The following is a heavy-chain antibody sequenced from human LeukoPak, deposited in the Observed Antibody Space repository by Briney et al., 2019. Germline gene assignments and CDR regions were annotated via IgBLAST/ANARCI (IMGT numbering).Heavy chain of an antibody. J-gene: IGHJ4*02. V-gene: IGHV4-59*08. CDR2: IYYRGCT. CDR3: ARMNGRITVFGVVAENPFFDY. D-gene: IGHD3-3*01. CDR1: GGSISRYS. Sequence: SETLSLTCSVSGGSISRYSWSWIRQPPGKALEWIGYIYYRGCTTYDPSLKSRVTISVDTSKNQFSLRLSSVTAADTAVYYCARMNGRITVFGVVAENPFFDYWGQGILVTVSS.